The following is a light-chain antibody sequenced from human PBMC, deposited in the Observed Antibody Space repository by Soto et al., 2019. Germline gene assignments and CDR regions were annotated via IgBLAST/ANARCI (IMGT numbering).Light chain of an antibody. J-gene: IGLJ1*01. CDR2: DVS. CDR3: XXYAGSYTYV. CDR1: SSDVGGYNY. Sequence: QSALTQPRSVSGSPGQSVTISCTGTSSDVGGYNYVSWYQQHPGKAPKLMIYDVSKRPSGVPDRFSGSKSGNTASLTISGXXXXXXXXXXXXXYAGSYTYVFGTGTKLTVL. V-gene: IGLV2-11*01.